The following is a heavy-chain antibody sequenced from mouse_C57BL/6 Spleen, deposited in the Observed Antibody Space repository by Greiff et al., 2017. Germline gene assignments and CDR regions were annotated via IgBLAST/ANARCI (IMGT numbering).Heavy chain of an antibody. V-gene: IGHV1-7*01. CDR1: GYTFTSYW. CDR2: INPSSGYT. CDR3: ANNWERGY. J-gene: IGHJ2*01. D-gene: IGHD4-1*01. Sequence: QVQLQQSGPELAKPGASVTLSCKASGYTFTSYWMHWVKQRPGQGLEWIGYINPSSGYTKYNQKFKDKATLTADKSSSTAYMQLSSLTYEDSAGYYCANNWERGYWGQGTTLTVSS.